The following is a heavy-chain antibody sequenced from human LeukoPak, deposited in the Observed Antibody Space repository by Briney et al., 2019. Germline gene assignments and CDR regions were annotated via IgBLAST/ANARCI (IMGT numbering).Heavy chain of an antibody. V-gene: IGHV3-30-3*01. D-gene: IGHD2-2*02. CDR2: ISYDGSNK. Sequence: GGSLRLSCAASGFTFSSYAMHWVRQAPGKGLEWVAVISYDGSNKYYADSVKGRFTISRDNSKNTLYLQMNSLRAEDTAVYYCARGVFYCSSTSCYNPQYYFDYWGQGTLVTVSS. CDR3: ARGVFYCSSTSCYNPQYYFDY. CDR1: GFTFSSYA. J-gene: IGHJ4*02.